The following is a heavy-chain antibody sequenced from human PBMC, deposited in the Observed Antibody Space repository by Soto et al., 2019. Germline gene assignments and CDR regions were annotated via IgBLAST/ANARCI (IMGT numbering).Heavy chain of an antibody. D-gene: IGHD4-17*01. J-gene: IGHJ4*02. Sequence: SESLSLTCTVSGGSISSYYWSWIRQPPGKGLEWIGYIYYSGSTNYNPSLKSRVTISVDTSKNQLSLKLSSVTAADTAVYYCARRYGYYFDYWGQGTLVTVSS. V-gene: IGHV4-59*08. CDR3: ARRYGYYFDY. CDR2: IYYSGST. CDR1: GGSISSYY.